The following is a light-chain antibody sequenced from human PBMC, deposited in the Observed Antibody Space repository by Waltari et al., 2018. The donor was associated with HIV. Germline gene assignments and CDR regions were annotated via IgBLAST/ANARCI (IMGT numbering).Light chain of an antibody. Sequence: DIQMTQSPSNLSASVGDTVSITCRASEYVATWLAWYQQRPGTAPQLLIYKASDLEVGVPSRFSGSGSETEFTLTISGLQPDDLGTYYCQQYFTSLRTFGQGTKVEIK. CDR3: QQYFTSLRT. CDR2: KAS. V-gene: IGKV1-5*03. J-gene: IGKJ1*01. CDR1: EYVATW.